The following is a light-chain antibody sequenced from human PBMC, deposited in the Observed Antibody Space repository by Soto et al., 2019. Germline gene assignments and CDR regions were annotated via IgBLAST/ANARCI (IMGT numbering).Light chain of an antibody. Sequence: DIQMTQSPFTLSASVGDRVTITCRASQSISSWLAWYQQKPGKAPKLLIYDASSLESGVPSRFSGSGSGTEFTLTISSLQPDDFATYYCQQLRTFGQGTKV. CDR3: QQLRT. V-gene: IGKV1-5*01. CDR1: QSISSW. J-gene: IGKJ1*01. CDR2: DAS.